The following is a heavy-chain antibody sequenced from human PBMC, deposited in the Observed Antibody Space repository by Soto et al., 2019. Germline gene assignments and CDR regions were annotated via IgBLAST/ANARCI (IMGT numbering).Heavy chain of an antibody. J-gene: IGHJ2*01. Sequence: QVQLVQSGAEVKKPGSSVKVSCKASGGTFSTHAISWVRQAPGQGLEWMGGTIPLFGTANYAQKFQGRVRLTADESPSTAYMELGRLRSEDTAVYYCAQALGSAVAGPGRFDLWGRGTLITVSS. CDR1: GGTFSTHA. V-gene: IGHV1-69*12. CDR2: TIPLFGTA. CDR3: AQALGSAVAGPGRFDL. D-gene: IGHD6-19*01.